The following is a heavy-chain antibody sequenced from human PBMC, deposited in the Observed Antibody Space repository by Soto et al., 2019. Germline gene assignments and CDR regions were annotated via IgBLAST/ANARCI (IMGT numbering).Heavy chain of an antibody. J-gene: IGHJ2*01. V-gene: IGHV1-8*01. D-gene: IGHD6-6*01. CDR3: ARGCIAARRCWYFDL. Sequence: GASVKVSCKASGYTFTSYDINWVRQATGQGLEWMGWMNPNSGNTGYAQKFQGRVTMTRNTSISTAYMELSSLRFEDTAVYYCARGCIAARRCWYFDLWGRGTLVTVSS. CDR1: GYTFTSYD. CDR2: MNPNSGNT.